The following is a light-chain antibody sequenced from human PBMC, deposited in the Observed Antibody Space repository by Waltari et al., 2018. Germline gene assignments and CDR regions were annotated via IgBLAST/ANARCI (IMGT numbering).Light chain of an antibody. CDR3: ASWDDSLNGHYV. CDR2: MND. Sequence: QSVLTQPPSASGTPAQRVTMSCAARSSNIGAHAVKWYQQFPGTAPTLRMYMNDERPSGVPDRFSGSKSATSASLVISGLQSEDEADYYCASWDDSLNGHYVFGSGTKVTVL. J-gene: IGLJ1*01. V-gene: IGLV1-44*01. CDR1: SSNIGAHA.